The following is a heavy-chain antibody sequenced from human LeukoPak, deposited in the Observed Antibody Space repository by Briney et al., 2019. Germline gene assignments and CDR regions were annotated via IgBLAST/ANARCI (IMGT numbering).Heavy chain of an antibody. Sequence: PSETLSLTCTVSGGSISSSSYYWGWIRQPPGKGLEWIGSIYYSGSTYYNPSLKSRVTISVDTSKNQFSLKLSSVTAADTAVYYCARVIRNSYGVDYWGQGTLVTVSS. CDR3: ARVIRNSYGVDY. CDR1: GGSISSSSYY. V-gene: IGHV4-39*07. D-gene: IGHD5-18*01. J-gene: IGHJ4*02. CDR2: IYYSGST.